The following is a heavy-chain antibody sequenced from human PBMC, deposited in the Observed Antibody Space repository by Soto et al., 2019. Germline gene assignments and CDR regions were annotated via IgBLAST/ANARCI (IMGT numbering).Heavy chain of an antibody. CDR2: IKSDGSNT. CDR1: GFTFRNYW. Sequence: PGGSLRLSCAASGFTFRNYWMYWVRQAPGKGLVWVSRIKSDGSNTYYADSVKGRFTISRDNSKNTLYLQMNSLRAEDTAVYYCARDGYYDFWSGYSPSPYYYYYMDVWGKGTTVTVSS. J-gene: IGHJ6*03. CDR3: ARDGYYDFWSGYSPSPYYYYYMDV. V-gene: IGHV3-74*01. D-gene: IGHD3-3*01.